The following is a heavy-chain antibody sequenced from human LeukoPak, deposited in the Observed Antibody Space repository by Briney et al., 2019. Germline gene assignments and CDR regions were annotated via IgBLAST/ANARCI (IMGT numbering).Heavy chain of an antibody. Sequence: QSGGSLRLSCAVSGFTFSSYWMSWVRQAPGKGLEWVANIKQDGSETHYVDSVKGRFTISRDNAKNSLYLQMNSLRGEDTAVYYCARDGTPSYSSGWVYMDVWGKGTTVTISS. CDR2: IKQDGSET. D-gene: IGHD6-25*01. J-gene: IGHJ6*04. V-gene: IGHV3-7*01. CDR1: GFTFSSYW. CDR3: ARDGTPSYSSGWVYMDV.